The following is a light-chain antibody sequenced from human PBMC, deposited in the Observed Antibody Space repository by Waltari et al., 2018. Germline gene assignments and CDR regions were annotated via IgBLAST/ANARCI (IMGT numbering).Light chain of an antibody. CDR1: ALPKNY. J-gene: IGLJ2*01. Sequence: SYELTQPPSVSVSPGQTARITCSGDALPKNYVYWYQQKSGQAPVLVIYEDTERPSGIPERFSGSSSGTMATLTISGAQVEDEADYYCYSGDDSGNQEVFGGGTKLTVL. V-gene: IGLV3-10*01. CDR2: EDT. CDR3: YSGDDSGNQEV.